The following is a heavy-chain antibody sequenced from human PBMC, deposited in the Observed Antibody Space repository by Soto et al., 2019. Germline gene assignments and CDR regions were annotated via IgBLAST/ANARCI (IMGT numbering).Heavy chain of an antibody. V-gene: IGHV4-59*01. Sequence: QVPLQESGPGLVKPSETLSLTCMVSGGSISSYNWNWIRQPPGKGLEWIGSVYYSGFTSYNPSLKSRVTISADTSKNQFSLKLRSVTAADTAVYYCARDPDGDYSDSSALEVWGQGTLVTVSS. CDR2: VYYSGFT. CDR3: ARDPDGDYSDSSALEV. CDR1: GGSISSYN. D-gene: IGHD3-22*01. J-gene: IGHJ3*01.